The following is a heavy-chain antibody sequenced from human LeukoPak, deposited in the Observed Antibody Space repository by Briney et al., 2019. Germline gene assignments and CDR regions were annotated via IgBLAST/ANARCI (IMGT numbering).Heavy chain of an antibody. D-gene: IGHD6-13*01. CDR3: ARDKAAAVRVDY. CDR2: ISGSGGST. J-gene: IGHJ4*02. Sequence: GGSLRLSCAASGFTFSSYGMSWVRQAPGKGLEWVSAISGSGGSTYYADSVKGRFTISRDNSKNTLYLQMNSLRAEDTAVYYCARDKAAAVRVDYWGQGTLVTVSS. V-gene: IGHV3-23*01. CDR1: GFTFSSYG.